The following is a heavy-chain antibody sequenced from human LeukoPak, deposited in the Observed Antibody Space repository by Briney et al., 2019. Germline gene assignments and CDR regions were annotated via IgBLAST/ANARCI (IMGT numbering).Heavy chain of an antibody. CDR3: AKSGPRGANYYYYYGMDV. J-gene: IGHJ6*02. Sequence: TGGSLRLSCAASGFTFDDYAMHWVRQAPGKGLEWVSGISWNSGSIGYADSVKGRFTISRDNAKNSLYLQMNSLRAEDTALYYCAKSGPRGANYYYYYGMDVWGQGTTVTVSS. D-gene: IGHD1-26*01. V-gene: IGHV3-9*01. CDR2: ISWNSGSI. CDR1: GFTFDDYA.